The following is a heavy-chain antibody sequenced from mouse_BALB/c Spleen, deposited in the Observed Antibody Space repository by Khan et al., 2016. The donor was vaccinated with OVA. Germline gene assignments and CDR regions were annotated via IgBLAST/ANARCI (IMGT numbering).Heavy chain of an antibody. CDR1: GYSITSDYA. D-gene: IGHD1-1*01. Sequence: QLEESGPGLVNPSQSLSLTCTVTGYSITSDYAWNWIRQFPGNKLEWMGYISYSGRTSYNPSLKSRISITRDTSKNQVFLQLNSVTTEDTASYFGARSVTITTVVATDFDYWGQGTTLTVSS. CDR2: ISYSGRT. J-gene: IGHJ2*01. V-gene: IGHV3-2*02. CDR3: ARSVTITTVVATDFDY.